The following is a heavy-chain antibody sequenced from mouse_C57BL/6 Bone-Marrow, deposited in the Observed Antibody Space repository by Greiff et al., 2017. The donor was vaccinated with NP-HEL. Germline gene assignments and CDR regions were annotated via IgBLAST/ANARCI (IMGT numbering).Heavy chain of an antibody. CDR2: INYDGSST. CDR3: ARNWGGFDY. CDR1: GFTFSDYY. Sequence: EVMLVESEGGLVQPGSSMKLSCTASGFTFSDYYMAWVRQVPEKGLEWVANINYDGSSTYYLDSLKSRFIISRDNAKNILYLQMSSLKSEDTATYYCARNWGGFDYWGQGTTLTVSS. J-gene: IGHJ2*01. V-gene: IGHV5-16*01. D-gene: IGHD4-1*01.